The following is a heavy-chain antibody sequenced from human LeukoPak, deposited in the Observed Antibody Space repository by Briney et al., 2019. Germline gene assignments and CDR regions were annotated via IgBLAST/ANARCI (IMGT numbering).Heavy chain of an antibody. D-gene: IGHD3-22*01. CDR1: GFTFDDYA. J-gene: IGHJ4*02. Sequence: HPGGSLRLSCAASGFTFDDYAMHWVRQAPGKGLEWVSGINWNSGSIGYADSVKGRFTISRDNAKNSLYLQMNSLRAEDMALYYCAKDISQNYYDSSGYYDYWGQGTLVTVYS. CDR3: AKDISQNYYDSSGYYDY. V-gene: IGHV3-9*03. CDR2: INWNSGSI.